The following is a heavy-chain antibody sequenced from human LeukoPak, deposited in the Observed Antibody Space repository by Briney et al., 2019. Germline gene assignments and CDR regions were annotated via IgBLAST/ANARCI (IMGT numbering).Heavy chain of an antibody. D-gene: IGHD6-13*01. CDR3: ARAKYSSSWYGGGFDY. CDR1: GFTFSDYY. J-gene: IGHJ4*02. V-gene: IGHV3-11*01. CDR2: ISSSGSTT. Sequence: GGSLRLSCAASGFTFSDYYMSWIRQAPGKGLEWVSYISSSGSTTYYADSVKGRFTISRHNSKNTLYLQMNSLRAEDTAVYYCARAKYSSSWYGGGFDYWGQGTLVTVSS.